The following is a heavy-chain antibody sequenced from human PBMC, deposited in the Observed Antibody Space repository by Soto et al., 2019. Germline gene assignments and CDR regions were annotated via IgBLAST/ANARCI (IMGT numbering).Heavy chain of an antibody. D-gene: IGHD3-10*02. Sequence: QVQLVQSGAGVKKPGASVKVSCKAFGYTLPSNYMTWLGQPPDQGHEWMGIINPSDGSTRYAQKFQGRVTMTSDTSTSTVYMELSSLRSDDTAAYYCARSYVQSRPIDFWGQGTLVTVSS. V-gene: IGHV1-46*01. J-gene: IGHJ4*02. CDR2: INPSDGST. CDR3: ARSYVQSRPIDF. CDR1: GYTLPSNY.